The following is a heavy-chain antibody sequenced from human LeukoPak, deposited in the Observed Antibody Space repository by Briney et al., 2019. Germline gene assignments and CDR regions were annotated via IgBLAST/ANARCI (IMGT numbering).Heavy chain of an antibody. V-gene: IGHV5-51*01. Sequence: GESLKISCKGSGYCFANYWIGWVRQMPGKGLEYMGLIYPGDSDTRYSPSFQGQVTISADKSISTAYLQWSGLKASDTAIYYCATSNFRLSMVRGVTDPFDIWGQGTMVTVSS. D-gene: IGHD3-10*01. CDR2: IYPGDSDT. J-gene: IGHJ3*02. CDR3: ATSNFRLSMVRGVTDPFDI. CDR1: GYCFANYW.